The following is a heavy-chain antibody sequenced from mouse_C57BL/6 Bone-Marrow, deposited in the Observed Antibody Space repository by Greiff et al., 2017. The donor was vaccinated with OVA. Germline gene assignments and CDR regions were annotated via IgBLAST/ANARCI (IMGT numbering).Heavy chain of an antibody. J-gene: IGHJ2*01. D-gene: IGHD1-1*01. Sequence: EVKVVESGGGLVKPGGSLKLSCAASGFTFSDYGMHWVRQAPEKGLEWVAYISSGSSTIYYADTVKGRFTISRDNAKNTLFLQMTSLRSEDTAMYYCARRYYGSSSHFDYWGQGTTLTVSS. CDR2: ISSGSSTI. V-gene: IGHV5-17*01. CDR1: GFTFSDYG. CDR3: ARRYYGSSSHFDY.